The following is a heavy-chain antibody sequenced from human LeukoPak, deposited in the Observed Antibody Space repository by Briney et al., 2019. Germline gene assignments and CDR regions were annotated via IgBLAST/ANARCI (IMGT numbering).Heavy chain of an antibody. CDR3: ARDRDYSNTERGFDY. D-gene: IGHD4-11*01. V-gene: IGHV1-2*02. J-gene: IGHJ4*02. Sequence: GASVKVSCKTSGYTFTDYYIHWVRQVPGQGLEWMGWINPNSGETNSAQKFQGRVTMTGDTSISTAYMELNRVTSDDTAVYYCARDRDYSNTERGFDYWGQGTLVTVSS. CDR1: GYTFTDYY. CDR2: INPNSGET.